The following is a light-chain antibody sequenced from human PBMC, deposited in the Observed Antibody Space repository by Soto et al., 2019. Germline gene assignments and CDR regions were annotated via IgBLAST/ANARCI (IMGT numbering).Light chain of an antibody. CDR3: QQYSALPFT. CDR2: DAS. J-gene: IGKJ1*01. V-gene: IGKV1-5*01. Sequence: DIQMSQSPSTLSASVRDRVIITCRASQTISSWLAWYQQKPGKAPKLLIFDASNLESGVPSRFSGSGSGTEFTLTISSLQPEDFATYYCQQYSALPFTFGQGTKVDIK. CDR1: QTISSW.